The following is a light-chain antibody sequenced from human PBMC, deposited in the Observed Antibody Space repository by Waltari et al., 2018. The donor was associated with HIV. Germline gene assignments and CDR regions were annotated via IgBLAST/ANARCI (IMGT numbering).Light chain of an antibody. CDR2: KIS. V-gene: IGKV2-24*01. CDR3: MQLTQFPLCT. J-gene: IGKJ2*02. CDR1: QSLLHSDGNTY. Sequence: DIVLTQTPLSSPVTLGQPASIPCRSSQSLLHSDGNTYLTWLHQRPGQPPRLLIYKISQRFSGVPDRFSGSGAGTDFTLKISRVEAEDVGIYYCMQLTQFPLCTFGQGTKLEIK.